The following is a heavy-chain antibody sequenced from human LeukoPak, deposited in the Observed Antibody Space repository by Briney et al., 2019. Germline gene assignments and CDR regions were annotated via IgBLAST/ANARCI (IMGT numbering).Heavy chain of an antibody. J-gene: IGHJ6*02. V-gene: IGHV3-23*01. Sequence: GGSLRLSCAASGFTFPNAWMSWLRQAPGKGLEWVSAISGSGGSTYYADSVKGRFTISRDNSKNTLYLQMNSLRAEDTAVYYCAKDKVAAAGNRKHYYYYGMDVWGQGTTVTVSS. CDR1: GFTFPNAW. CDR2: ISGSGGST. D-gene: IGHD6-13*01. CDR3: AKDKVAAAGNRKHYYYYGMDV.